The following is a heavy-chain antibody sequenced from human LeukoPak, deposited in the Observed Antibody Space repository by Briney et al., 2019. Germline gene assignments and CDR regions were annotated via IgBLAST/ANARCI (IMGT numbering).Heavy chain of an antibody. J-gene: IGHJ4*02. CDR1: GFTFSDYA. CDR2: LSVNGDST. V-gene: IGHV3-23*01. D-gene: IGHD3-16*01. CDR3: VRSHITFYHLQYYFGF. Sequence: PGGSLRLSCAASGFTFSDYAISWVRQAPGKGLEWVSGLSVNGDSTFYADSVRGRFTIARDNSRATLSLQLHSLRAEDTATYYCVRSHITFYHLQYYFGFWVRGTQVMVSS.